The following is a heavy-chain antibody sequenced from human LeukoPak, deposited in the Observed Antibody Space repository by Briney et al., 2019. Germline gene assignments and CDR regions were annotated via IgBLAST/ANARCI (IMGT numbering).Heavy chain of an antibody. D-gene: IGHD3-9*01. V-gene: IGHV3-21*01. J-gene: IGHJ4*02. CDR2: ISSSSNYI. CDR3: AREWEYYDILTGTTASFDY. Sequence: GGSLRLSCAASGFTFSSYSMNWVRQAPGKGLEWVSSISSSSNYIHYEDSVKGRFTISRDNAKNSLYLQMNSLRAEDTAVYYCAREWEYYDILTGTTASFDYWGQGTLVTVSS. CDR1: GFTFSSYS.